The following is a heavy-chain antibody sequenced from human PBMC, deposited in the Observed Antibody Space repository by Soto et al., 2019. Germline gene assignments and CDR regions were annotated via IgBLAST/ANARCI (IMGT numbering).Heavy chain of an antibody. CDR1: GGSISSGGYS. CDR2: IYHSVST. V-gene: IGHV4-30-2*01. CDR3: AIDSLLSSRRMDV. J-gene: IGHJ6*02. Sequence: PSETLSLTCAVSGGSISSGGYSWGWIRQPPGKGLEWIGYIYHSVSTYYNPSLKSRVTISVDRSKNQFSLRLSSVTAADTAVYYCAIDSLLSSRRMDVWGQGTTVTVSS.